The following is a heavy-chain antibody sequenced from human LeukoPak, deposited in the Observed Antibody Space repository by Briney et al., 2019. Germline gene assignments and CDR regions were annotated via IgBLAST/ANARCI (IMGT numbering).Heavy chain of an antibody. CDR1: GGSFSGYY. J-gene: IGHJ4*02. CDR3: ARLRDGYYYSPFDY. Sequence: SETLSLTCAVYGGSFSGYYWSWIRQPPGKGLEWIGEINHSGSTNYNPSLKSRVTISVDTSKNQFSLKLSSVTAADTAVYYCARLRDGYYYSPFDYWGQGTLVTVSS. D-gene: IGHD5-24*01. CDR2: INHSGST. V-gene: IGHV4-34*01.